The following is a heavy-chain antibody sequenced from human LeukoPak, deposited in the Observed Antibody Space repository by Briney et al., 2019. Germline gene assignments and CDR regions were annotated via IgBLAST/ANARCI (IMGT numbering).Heavy chain of an antibody. CDR3: ARGPSIAAAGPLYFDY. CDR2: ISAYNGNT. D-gene: IGHD6-13*01. V-gene: IGHV1-18*01. J-gene: IGHJ4*02. Sequence: ASVKVSCKASGYTFTSYGISWVRQAPGQGLEWMGWISAYNGNTNYAQKLQGRVTMTTDTSTSTAYMELGSLRSDDTAVYYCARGPSIAAAGPLYFDYWGQGTLVTVSS. CDR1: GYTFTSYG.